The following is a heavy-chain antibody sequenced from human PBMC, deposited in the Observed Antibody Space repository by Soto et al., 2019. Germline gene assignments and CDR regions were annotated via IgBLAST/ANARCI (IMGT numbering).Heavy chain of an antibody. CDR3: ARDLDVVATDQ. CDR1: GYTFTNSA. D-gene: IGHD5-12*01. Sequence: VASVKVSCKTSGYTFTNSAMHWVRQAPGQTLEWMGWINAGNGNTKYSQKFQGRVTITRDSSASTAYMELSSLRHEDTAIYYCARDLDVVATDQWGQGTLVTVSS. J-gene: IGHJ4*02. V-gene: IGHV1-3*01. CDR2: INAGNGNT.